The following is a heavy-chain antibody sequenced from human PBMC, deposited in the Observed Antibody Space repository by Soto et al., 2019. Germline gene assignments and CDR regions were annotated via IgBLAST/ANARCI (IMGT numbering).Heavy chain of an antibody. Sequence: QVQLVQSGAEVKKPGASVKVSCKASGYTFTSYYMHWVRQAPGQGLEWMGIINPSGGSTSYAQKFQGRVTMTRDTSTSTVYMELSSLRSEDTAVYYCERDSGSYYTLDYWGQGTLVTVSS. CDR2: INPSGGST. D-gene: IGHD1-26*01. CDR1: GYTFTSYY. CDR3: ERDSGSYYTLDY. V-gene: IGHV1-46*01. J-gene: IGHJ4*02.